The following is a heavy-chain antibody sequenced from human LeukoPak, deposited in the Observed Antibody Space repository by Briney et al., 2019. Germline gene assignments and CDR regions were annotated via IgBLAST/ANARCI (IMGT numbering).Heavy chain of an antibody. CDR2: ISDIRST. V-gene: IGHV4-31*03. CDR3: ARRGYYYDSSGYYSTYYFDY. Sequence: SETLSLTCTVSGGSINSGGHYWNWVRQYPGKGLEWIGYISDIRSTYYNPSLKSRVTISVDTSKNQFSLKVSSVTAADTAVYYCARRGYYYDSSGYYSTYYFDYWGQGTLVTVSS. J-gene: IGHJ4*02. CDR1: GGSINSGGHY. D-gene: IGHD3-22*01.